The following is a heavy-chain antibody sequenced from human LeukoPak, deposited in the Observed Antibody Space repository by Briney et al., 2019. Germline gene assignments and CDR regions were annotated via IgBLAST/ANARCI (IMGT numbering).Heavy chain of an antibody. D-gene: IGHD6-13*01. J-gene: IGHJ6*02. Sequence: GGSLRLSCAASAFTFSNYAMSWVRQAPGKGVEWVSAITGSGVSTYYADSVKGRFTISRDNSKHTLYLQMNSLRAEDTAVYYCAKSIAAAGTDYYYYGMDVWGQGTTVTVSS. CDR1: AFTFSNYA. CDR2: ITGSGVST. CDR3: AKSIAAAGTDYYYYGMDV. V-gene: IGHV3-23*01.